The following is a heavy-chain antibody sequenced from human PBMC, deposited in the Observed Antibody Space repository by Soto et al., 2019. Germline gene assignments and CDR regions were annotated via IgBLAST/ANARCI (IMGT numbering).Heavy chain of an antibody. CDR3: SREAGRYYYYAMDV. V-gene: IGHV6-1*01. J-gene: IGHJ6*02. Sequence: PTPAHPLTCAISGDSVSSNNASWNWIKKSPSRGLEWLGRTYYRSKWYNDYAVSVKSRITINPDTSKNQFSLQLNSVTPEDTAVYYCSREAGRYYYYAMDVWGQGTTVTVSS. D-gene: IGHD1-1*01. CDR2: TYYRSKWYN. CDR1: GDSVSSNNAS.